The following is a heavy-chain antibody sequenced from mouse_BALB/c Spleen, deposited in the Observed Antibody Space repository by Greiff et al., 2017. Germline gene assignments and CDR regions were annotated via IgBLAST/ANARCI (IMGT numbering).Heavy chain of an antibody. CDR3: ARNTLYYDSWYFDV. D-gene: IGHD2-4*01. Sequence: EVMLVESGGGLVKPGGSLKLSCAASGFTFSSYAMSWVRQTPEKRLEWVASISSGGSTYYPDSVKGRFTISRDNARNILYLQMSSLRSEDTAMYYCARNTLYYDSWYFDVWGAGTTVTVSS. V-gene: IGHV5-6-5*01. CDR1: GFTFSSYA. J-gene: IGHJ1*01. CDR2: ISSGGST.